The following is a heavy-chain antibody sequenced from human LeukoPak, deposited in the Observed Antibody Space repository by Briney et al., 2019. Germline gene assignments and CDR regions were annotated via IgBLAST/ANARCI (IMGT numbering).Heavy chain of an antibody. CDR1: STTSYS. V-gene: IGHV3-7*01. CDR3: ARGSGSYYVY. D-gene: IGHD1-26*01. J-gene: IGHJ4*02. Sequence: STTSYSWGWIRQAPGKGLEWVANINQDESEKYYVDSVKGRFTISRDNAENSLYLQMNSLRAEDTAVYYCARGSGSYYVYRGQGTPVTVSS. CDR2: INQDESEK.